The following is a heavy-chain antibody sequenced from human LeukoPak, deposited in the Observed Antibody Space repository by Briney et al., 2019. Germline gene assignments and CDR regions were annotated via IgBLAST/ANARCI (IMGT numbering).Heavy chain of an antibody. D-gene: IGHD1-26*01. CDR3: AKDQIVGATTPFDY. CDR2: VSGSGGNT. Sequence: PGGSLRLSCAASGFTFSNYAMSWVRQAPGKGLEWVSAVSGSGGNTYYADSVKGRFTISRDNSKNTLYLQMNSLRAEDTAVYYCAKDQIVGATTPFDYWGQGTLVTVSS. CDR1: GFTFSNYA. J-gene: IGHJ4*02. V-gene: IGHV3-23*01.